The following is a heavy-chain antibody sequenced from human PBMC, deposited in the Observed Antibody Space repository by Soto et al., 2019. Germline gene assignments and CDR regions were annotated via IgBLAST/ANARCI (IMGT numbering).Heavy chain of an antibody. CDR2: ISGSGGST. V-gene: IGHV3-23*01. CDR1: GFTFSNAW. CDR3: ANGGSGDYDYYYYMDV. D-gene: IGHD2-21*02. Sequence: GGSLRLSCAASGFTFSNAWMNWVRQAPGKGLEWVSAISGSGGSTYYADSVKGRFTIPRDNSKNTLYLQMNSLRAEDTAVYYCANGGSGDYDYYYYMDVWGKGTTVTVSS. J-gene: IGHJ6*03.